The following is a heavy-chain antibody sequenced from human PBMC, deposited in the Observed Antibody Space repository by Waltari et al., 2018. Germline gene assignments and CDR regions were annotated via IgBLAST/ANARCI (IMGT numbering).Heavy chain of an antibody. CDR1: GFTFDDYA. CDR3: AKDIAGIAVAGTLDY. CDR2: ISWNSGSI. J-gene: IGHJ4*02. D-gene: IGHD6-19*01. V-gene: IGHV3-9*01. Sequence: EVQLVESGGGLVQPGRSLRLSCAASGFTFDDYAMHWVRQAHGQGLEWVSGISWNSGSIGYADSVKGRFTISRDNAKNSLYLQMNSLRAEDTALYYCAKDIAGIAVAGTLDYWGQGTLVTVSS.